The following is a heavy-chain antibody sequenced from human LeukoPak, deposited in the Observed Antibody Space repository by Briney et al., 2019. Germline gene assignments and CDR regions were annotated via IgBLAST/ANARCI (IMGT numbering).Heavy chain of an antibody. CDR1: GFTFSDHY. J-gene: IGHJ6*02. V-gene: IGHV3-11*03. CDR2: ISRSGSDT. CDR3: ARGHYGLDV. Sequence: GGSLRLSCVASGFTFSDHYMSWIRQAPGKGLEWVSFISRSGSDTNYADSVKGRFAISRDNAKNSLYLQMNSLRVEDTALYYCARGHYGLDVWGQGTTVSVSS.